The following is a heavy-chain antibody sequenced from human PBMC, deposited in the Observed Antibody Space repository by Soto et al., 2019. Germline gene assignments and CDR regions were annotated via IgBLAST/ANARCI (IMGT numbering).Heavy chain of an antibody. J-gene: IGHJ6*02. Sequence: VCGKASGYTFTGYYMKWVRQAPGQGLEWMGWINPNSGGTNYAQKFQGRVTMTRDTSISTAYMELSRLRSDDTAVYYCAREPRYYDFWSGYPYGMDVWGQGTTVIVS. CDR2: INPNSGGT. CDR3: AREPRYYDFWSGYPYGMDV. D-gene: IGHD3-3*01. CDR1: GYTFTGYY. V-gene: IGHV1-2*02.